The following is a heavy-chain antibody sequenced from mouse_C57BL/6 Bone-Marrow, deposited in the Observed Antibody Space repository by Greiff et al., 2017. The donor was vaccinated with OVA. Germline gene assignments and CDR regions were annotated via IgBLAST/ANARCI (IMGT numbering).Heavy chain of an antibody. V-gene: IGHV1-4*01. Sequence: VKLMESGAELARPGASVKMSCKASGYTFTSYTMHWVKQRPGQGLEWIGNINPSSGYTKYNQKFKDKATLTADKSSSTAYMQLSSLTSEDSAVYYCARRSYGKDALDYWGQGTLVTVSS. CDR1: GYTFTSYT. D-gene: IGHD2-1*01. CDR3: ARRSYGKDALDY. CDR2: INPSSGYT. J-gene: IGHJ4*01.